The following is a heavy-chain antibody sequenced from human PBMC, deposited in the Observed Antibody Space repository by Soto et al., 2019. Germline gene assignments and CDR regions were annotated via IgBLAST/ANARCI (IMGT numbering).Heavy chain of an antibody. CDR3: SSYRVRYFDWLAPDYYYYGVEV. CDR1: GGSISSSNC. D-gene: IGHD3-9*01. CDR2: IYHSVST. V-gene: IGHV4-4*02. Sequence: PSETLSLTGAVCGGSISSSNCWSWVRQPPGKGLEWIGEIYHSVSTNYNPSLKSRVTISVDKSKNQFSLKLSSVTAADTAVYYVSSYRVRYFDWLAPDYYYYGVEVLGRLTTLAVCS. J-gene: IGHJ6*01.